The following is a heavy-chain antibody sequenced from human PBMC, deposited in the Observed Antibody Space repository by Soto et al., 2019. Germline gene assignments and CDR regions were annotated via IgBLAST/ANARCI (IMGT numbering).Heavy chain of an antibody. CDR3: ATETMVRGVPYYYGMDV. CDR1: GFTFSSYG. CDR2: ISYDGSNK. V-gene: IGHV3-30*03. Sequence: GGSLRLSCAASGFTFSSYGMHWVRQAPGKGLEWVAVISYDGSNKYYADSVKGRFTISRDNSKNTLYLQMNSLRAEDTAVYYCATETMVRGVPYYYGMDVWGQGTTVTV. D-gene: IGHD3-10*01. J-gene: IGHJ6*02.